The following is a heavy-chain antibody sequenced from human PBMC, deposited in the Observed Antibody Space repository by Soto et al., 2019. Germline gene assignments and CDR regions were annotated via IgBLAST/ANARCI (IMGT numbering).Heavy chain of an antibody. CDR2: VNPSSGST. D-gene: IGHD5-12*01. CDR3: AAGVTYDGNFDI. V-gene: IGHV1-46*01. CDR1: GYSFTTYN. J-gene: IGHJ3*02. Sequence: ASVKVSCKASGYSFTTYNIHWVRQAPGPGLEWMGVVNPSSGSTSYAQKFQGRVTLTRDTSTSTVYMELSSLRSEDAAVYYCAAGVTYDGNFDIWGQGTMVTVSS.